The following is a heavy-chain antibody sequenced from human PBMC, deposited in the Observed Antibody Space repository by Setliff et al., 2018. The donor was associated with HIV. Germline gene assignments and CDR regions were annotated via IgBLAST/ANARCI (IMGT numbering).Heavy chain of an antibody. Sequence: GASVKVSCKASGYAFRDYYINWVQQAPGKGLEWMGRVDPKDGETMYAQKFQGRVTITADRSTNTAYMDLSSLSSDDTALYFCATFDYNLFTGCPCWGQGTLVTVSS. CDR3: ATFDYNLFTGCPC. J-gene: IGHJ4*02. D-gene: IGHD3-9*01. CDR2: VDPKDGET. V-gene: IGHV1-69-2*01. CDR1: GYAFRDYY.